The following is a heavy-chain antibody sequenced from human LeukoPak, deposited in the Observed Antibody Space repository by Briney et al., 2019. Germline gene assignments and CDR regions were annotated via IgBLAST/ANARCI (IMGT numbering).Heavy chain of an antibody. V-gene: IGHV3-13*01. CDR2: IGTAGDT. CDR1: GFTFSSYD. CDR3: ARFTILYGMDV. Sequence: GGSLRLSCAASGFTFSSYDMHWVRHATGKGLEWVSAIGTAGDTYYPGSVKGRFTISRENAKNSLYLQMNSLRAGDTAVYYCARFTILYGMDVWGQGTTVTVSS. J-gene: IGHJ6*02. D-gene: IGHD3-3*01.